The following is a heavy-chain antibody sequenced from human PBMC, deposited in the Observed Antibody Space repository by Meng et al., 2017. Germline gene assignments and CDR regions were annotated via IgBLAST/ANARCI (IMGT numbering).Heavy chain of an antibody. Sequence: ASVKVSCKASGYTFTSYAMHWVRQAPGQRPEWMGWINAGNGNTKYSQKFQGRVTITRDTSASTAYTELSSLRSEDTAVYYCARAAYSSGGYYWGQGTLVTVSS. V-gene: IGHV1-3*01. D-gene: IGHD6-19*01. CDR1: GYTFTSYA. CDR2: INAGNGNT. CDR3: ARAAYSSGGYY. J-gene: IGHJ4*02.